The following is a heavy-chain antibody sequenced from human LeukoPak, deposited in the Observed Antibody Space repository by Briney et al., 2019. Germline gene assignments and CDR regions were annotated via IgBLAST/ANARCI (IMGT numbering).Heavy chain of an antibody. CDR1: GYSFTNYW. J-gene: IGHJ4*02. V-gene: IGHV5-51*01. D-gene: IGHD6-19*01. Sequence: GESLKISCKGSGYSFTNYWIGWVRQMPGKGLEWMGIIYLGDSDTRYSPSFQGQVTISADKSISTAYLQWSSLRASDTAIYYCARHPSYTSGWPLDYWGQGTLVTVSS. CDR2: IYLGDSDT. CDR3: ARHPSYTSGWPLDY.